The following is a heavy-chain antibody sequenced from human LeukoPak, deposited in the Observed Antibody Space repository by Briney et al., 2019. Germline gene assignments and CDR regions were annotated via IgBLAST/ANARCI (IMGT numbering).Heavy chain of an antibody. V-gene: IGHV3-23*01. CDR2: ISGSGGST. J-gene: IGHJ4*02. CDR1: GFTFSSYA. CDR3: AVGGYDFWSGPFDY. Sequence: GGSLRLSCAASGFTFSSYAMSWVRQAPGKGLEWVSAISGSGGSTYYADSVKGRFTISRDNSKNTLYLQMNSLRAEDTAVYYCAVGGYDFWSGPFDYWGQGTLVTVSS. D-gene: IGHD3-3*01.